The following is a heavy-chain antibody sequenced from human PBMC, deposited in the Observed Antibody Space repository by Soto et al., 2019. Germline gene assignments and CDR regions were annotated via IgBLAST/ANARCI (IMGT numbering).Heavy chain of an antibody. CDR2: INHSGST. CDR3: ARSGYYDILTGYTTNNWFDP. V-gene: IGHV4-34*01. Sequence: SETLSLTCAVYGGSFSGYYWSWIRQPPGKGLEWIGEINHSGSTNYNPSLKSRVTISVDTSKNQFSLKLSSVTAADTAVYYCARSGYYDILTGYTTNNWFDPWGQGTLVTV. J-gene: IGHJ5*02. D-gene: IGHD3-9*01. CDR1: GGSFSGYY.